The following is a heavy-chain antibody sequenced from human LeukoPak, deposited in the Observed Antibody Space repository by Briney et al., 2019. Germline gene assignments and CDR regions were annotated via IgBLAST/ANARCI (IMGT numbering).Heavy chain of an antibody. CDR1: GGSISSGSYY. V-gene: IGHV4-39*07. Sequence: SETLSLTCTVSGGSISSGSYYWGWIRQPPGKGLEWIGSIYHSGSTYYNPSLKSRVTISVDTSKNQFSLKLSSVTAADTAVYYCARVDYYDSSGYYGERCMDYWGQGTLVTVSS. CDR3: ARVDYYDSSGYYGERCMDY. CDR2: IYHSGST. D-gene: IGHD3-22*01. J-gene: IGHJ4*02.